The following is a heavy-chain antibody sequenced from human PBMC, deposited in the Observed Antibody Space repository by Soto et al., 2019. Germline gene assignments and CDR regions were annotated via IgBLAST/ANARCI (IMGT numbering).Heavy chain of an antibody. CDR3: ARYTDTYYSY. J-gene: IGHJ4*02. CDR2: IHYSGST. CDR1: GGPISGYY. V-gene: IGHV4-59*01. D-gene: IGHD1-26*01. Sequence: PSETLSLTCTVSGGPISGYYWSWVRQPPGKGLEWIGYIHYSGSTKYNPPLKSRVTMSVDTSKNQFSLSLISLTAADTAVYYCARYTDTYYSYWGQGTPVTV.